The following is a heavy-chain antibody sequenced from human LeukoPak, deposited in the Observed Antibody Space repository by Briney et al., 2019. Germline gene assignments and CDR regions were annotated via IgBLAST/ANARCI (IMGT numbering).Heavy chain of an antibody. CDR1: GFTFSSYA. CDR2: INNDGSST. CDR3: VRDNGGEHL. Sequence: GGSLRLSCAASGFTFSSYAMSWVRQAPGKGLVWVSRINNDGSSTIYADSVKGRFTISRDNAKNTLYLQMNSLRDDDTAVYYCVRDNGGEHLWGQGTLVTVSS. V-gene: IGHV3-74*01. D-gene: IGHD3-16*01. J-gene: IGHJ4*02.